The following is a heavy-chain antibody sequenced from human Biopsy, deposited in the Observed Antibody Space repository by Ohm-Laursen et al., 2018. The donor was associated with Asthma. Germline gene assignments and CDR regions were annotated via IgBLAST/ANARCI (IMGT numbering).Heavy chain of an antibody. V-gene: IGHV3-23*01. CDR3: PKDVFPGWELRRGPDY. Sequence: GSLRLSCTASGFRFNSYAVSWVRQAPGKGPERVSTISASGNSTYYGDSVKGRLTISRDNSKNTLHLEMNSLRVEDTAVYYCPKDVFPGWELRRGPDYWGQGTLVTVSS. D-gene: IGHD1-26*01. CDR2: ISASGNST. J-gene: IGHJ4*02. CDR1: GFRFNSYA.